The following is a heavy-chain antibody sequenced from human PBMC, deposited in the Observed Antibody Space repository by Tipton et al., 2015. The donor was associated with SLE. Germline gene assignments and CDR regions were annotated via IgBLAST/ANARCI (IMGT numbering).Heavy chain of an antibody. V-gene: IGHV4-31*03. CDR2: IYYSGST. CDR3: ARGPTPVDP. CDR1: GGSISSGGYY. J-gene: IGHJ5*02. Sequence: TLSLTCTVSGGSISSGGYYWSWVRQYPEKGLEWIGYIYYSGSTLYNPSLKSRVTISVDTSKNQFSLKLNSITAADTAVYYCARGPTPVDPWGQGTLVIASS.